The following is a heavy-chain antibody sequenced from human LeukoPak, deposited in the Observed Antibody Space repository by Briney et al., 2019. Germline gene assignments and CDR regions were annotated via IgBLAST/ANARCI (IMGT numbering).Heavy chain of an antibody. D-gene: IGHD1-26*01. CDR3: ARDSPEVGIDY. J-gene: IGHJ4*02. Sequence: GGSLRLSCVASGFSFSASWMSWVRQSPEKGLEWVANIKHDGSGKYYLDSVKGRFTISRDNVKNSLYLEMNSLRVEDTARYYCARDSPEVGIDYWGQGTLVSVSS. V-gene: IGHV3-7*03. CDR2: IKHDGSGK. CDR1: GFSFSASW.